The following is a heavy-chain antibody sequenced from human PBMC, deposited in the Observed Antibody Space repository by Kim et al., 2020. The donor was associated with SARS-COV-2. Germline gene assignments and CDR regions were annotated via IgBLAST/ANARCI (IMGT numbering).Heavy chain of an antibody. CDR3: VRDRSGYTEGFDY. CDR2: ISFDGDNN. J-gene: IGHJ4*02. CDR1: GFTFSGYA. Sequence: GGSLRLSCGASGFTFSGYAMHWVRQAPGKGLEWMALISFDGDNNYYADSVKGRFTISRDNSKNTLYLEMISLRAEDTAVYYCVRDRSGYTEGFDYWGQGTLVTVSS. D-gene: IGHD6-19*01. V-gene: IGHV3-30-3*01.